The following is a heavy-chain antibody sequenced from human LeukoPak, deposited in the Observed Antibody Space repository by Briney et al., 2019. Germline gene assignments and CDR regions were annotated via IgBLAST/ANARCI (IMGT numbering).Heavy chain of an antibody. V-gene: IGHV1-69*13. J-gene: IGHJ4*02. CDR3: ARVGRAVAGPLDY. CDR2: IIPIFGTA. Sequence: SVKVSCKAYGGTFSSYAISWVRQAPGQGLEWIGGIIPIFGTANYAQKFQGRVTITADESTSTAYMELSSLRSEDTAVYYCARVGRAVAGPLDYWGQGTLVTVSS. CDR1: GGTFSSYA. D-gene: IGHD6-19*01.